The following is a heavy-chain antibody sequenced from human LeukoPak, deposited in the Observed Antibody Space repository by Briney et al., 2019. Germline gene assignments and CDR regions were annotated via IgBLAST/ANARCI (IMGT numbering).Heavy chain of an antibody. CDR2: IYYSGST. J-gene: IGHJ3*02. D-gene: IGHD3-22*01. CDR1: GGSISSYY. CDR3: ARNYYYDSSGYSDAFDI. V-gene: IGHV4-59*01. Sequence: TSSETLSLTCTVSGGSISSYYWSWIRQPPGKGLEWIGYIYYSGSTNYNPSLKSRVTISVDTSKNQFSLKLSSVTAADTAVYYCARNYYYDSSGYSDAFDIWGQGTMVTVSS.